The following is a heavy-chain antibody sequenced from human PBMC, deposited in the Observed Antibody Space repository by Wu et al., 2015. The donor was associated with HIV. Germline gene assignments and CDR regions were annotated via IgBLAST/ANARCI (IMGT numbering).Heavy chain of an antibody. CDR1: GGTFSSYA. CDR2: IIPIFGTA. J-gene: IGHJ4*02. CDR3: AREGDEGSGIRWLRHFDY. Sequence: QVQLVQSGAEVKKPGSSVKVSCKASGGTFSSYAISWVRQAPGQGLEWMGRIIPIFGTANYAQKFQGRVTITADESTSTAYMELSSLRSEDTAVYYCAREGDEGSGIRWLRHFDYWGQGTLVTVSS. D-gene: IGHD3-10*01. V-gene: IGHV1-69*13.